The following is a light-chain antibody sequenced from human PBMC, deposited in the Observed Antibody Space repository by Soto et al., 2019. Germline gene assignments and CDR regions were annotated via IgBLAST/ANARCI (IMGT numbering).Light chain of an antibody. J-gene: IGLJ2*01. CDR3: SSYTSTSTPVV. V-gene: IGLV2-14*01. CDR1: STDVGGYNY. CDR2: DVS. Sequence: QSVLTQPASVSGSPGQSITISCTGTSTDVGGYNYVSWYQQHPGKAPKLIIYDVSNRPSGVSNRFSGSKSANTASLTISGLQAEDEANYFCSSYTSTSTPVVFGGGTQLTVL.